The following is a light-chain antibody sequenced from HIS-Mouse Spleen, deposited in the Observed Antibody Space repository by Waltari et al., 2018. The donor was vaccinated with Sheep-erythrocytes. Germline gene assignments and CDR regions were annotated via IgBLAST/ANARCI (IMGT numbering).Light chain of an antibody. CDR2: DVS. Sequence: QSALTQPRSVSGSPGQSVTISCTGTSSDVGGYNYVSWYHHHPGKAPKLMIYDVSKRPSGVPDRCSGSKSGNTASLTISGLQAEDEADYYCCSYAGSYNHVFATGTKVTVL. J-gene: IGLJ1*01. CDR3: CSYAGSYNHV. V-gene: IGLV2-11*01. CDR1: SSDVGGYNY.